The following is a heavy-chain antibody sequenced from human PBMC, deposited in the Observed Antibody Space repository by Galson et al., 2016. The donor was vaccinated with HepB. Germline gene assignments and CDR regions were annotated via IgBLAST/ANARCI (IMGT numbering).Heavy chain of an antibody. J-gene: IGHJ4*02. CDR1: GFTFSSYP. D-gene: IGHD2/OR15-2a*01. CDR3: TKDGNRKDDY. V-gene: IGHV3-23*01. Sequence: SLRLSCAASGFTFSSYPMIWVRQAPGKELEWVADINGRADSTHYRDSVKGRFIISRDNSKNTLYLQMNTLRVEDTAIYYCTKDGNRKDDYWGQGTLVTVSS. CDR2: INGRADST.